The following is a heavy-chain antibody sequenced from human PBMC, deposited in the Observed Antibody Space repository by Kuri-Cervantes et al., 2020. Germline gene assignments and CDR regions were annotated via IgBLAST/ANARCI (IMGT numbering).Heavy chain of an antibody. D-gene: IGHD3-22*01. CDR1: GFTFSSYA. J-gene: IGHJ4*02. CDR2: IKQDGSQN. V-gene: IGHV3-7*01. CDR3: ARQLFDSSGYRPLDW. Sequence: GGSLRLSCAASGFTFSSYAMHWVRQAPGKGLEWVANIKQDGSQNFYGDSVEGRFAISRDNARNALYLDMNGLRAEDMAVYYCARQLFDSSGYRPLDWWGQGTLVTVSS.